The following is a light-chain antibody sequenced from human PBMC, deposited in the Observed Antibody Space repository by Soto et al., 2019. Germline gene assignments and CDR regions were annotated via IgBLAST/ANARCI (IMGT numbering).Light chain of an antibody. CDR1: QSVSSSY. J-gene: IGKJ1*01. Sequence: EIVLTQSPGTLSLSPGEIATLSCRASQSVSSSYLAWYQQKPGQAPRLLIYGASSRATGIPDRFSGSGSGTEFTLTIRRLEPEDFAAYYCKQNLGVHTFGQGTKVDIK. CDR3: KQNLGVHT. CDR2: GAS. V-gene: IGKV3-20*01.